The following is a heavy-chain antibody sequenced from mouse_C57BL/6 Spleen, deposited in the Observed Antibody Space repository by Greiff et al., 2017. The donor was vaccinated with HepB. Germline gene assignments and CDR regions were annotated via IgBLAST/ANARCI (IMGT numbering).Heavy chain of an antibody. CDR1: GYTFTSYW. J-gene: IGHJ3*01. CDR2: IYPGSGST. V-gene: IGHV1-55*01. CDR3: ARGAQATSWFAY. D-gene: IGHD3-2*02. Sequence: QVQLQQPGAELVKPGASVKMSCKASGYTFTSYWITWVKQRPGQGLEWIGDIYPGSGSTNYNEKFKSKATLTVDTSSSTAYMQRSSLTSEDSAVYYCARGAQATSWFAYWGQGTLVTVSA.